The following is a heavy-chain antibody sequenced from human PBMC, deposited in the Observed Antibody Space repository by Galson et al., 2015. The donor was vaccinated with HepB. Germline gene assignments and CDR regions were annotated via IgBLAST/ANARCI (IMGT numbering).Heavy chain of an antibody. Sequence: SVKVSCKASGFTFTSSAMQWVRQARGQHLEWIGWIVVGSGNTNYAQKFQERVTITRDMSTSTAYMELSSLSSEDTAVYYCAADLVAADNPYYYYGMDVWDQGTTVTVSS. V-gene: IGHV1-58*02. CDR2: IVVGSGNT. D-gene: IGHD2-15*01. CDR1: GFTFTSSA. J-gene: IGHJ6*02. CDR3: AADLVAADNPYYYYGMDV.